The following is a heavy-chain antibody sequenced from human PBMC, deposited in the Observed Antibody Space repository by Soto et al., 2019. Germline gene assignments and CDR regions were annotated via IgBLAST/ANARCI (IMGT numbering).Heavy chain of an antibody. J-gene: IGHJ4*02. CDR3: ASHPLNGDSSGYPTGFDY. Sequence: WASVKVSCKASGGTFSSYAISWVRQAPGQGLEWMGGIIPIFGTANYAQKFQGRVTITADESTSTAYMELSSLRSEDTAVYYCASHPLNGDSSGYPTGFDYWGQGTLVTVSS. V-gene: IGHV1-69*13. CDR1: GGTFSSYA. CDR2: IIPIFGTA. D-gene: IGHD3-22*01.